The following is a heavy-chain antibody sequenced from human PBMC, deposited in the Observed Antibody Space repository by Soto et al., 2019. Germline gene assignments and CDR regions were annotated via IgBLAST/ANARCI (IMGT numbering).Heavy chain of an antibody. CDR2: ISPMFGAA. Sequence: QVQLVQSGAEMKKPGSSVKVSCQSSGGTFNTYAMNWVRQAPGQGPEWMGDISPMFGAANYAPKFQGRVTITADESTGTSYMPLSSLTSQDTALYFCAREVQVHTPAFVYWGQGTLDTVSS. D-gene: IGHD3-10*01. CDR1: GGTFNTYA. J-gene: IGHJ4*02. CDR3: AREVQVHTPAFVY. V-gene: IGHV1-69*19.